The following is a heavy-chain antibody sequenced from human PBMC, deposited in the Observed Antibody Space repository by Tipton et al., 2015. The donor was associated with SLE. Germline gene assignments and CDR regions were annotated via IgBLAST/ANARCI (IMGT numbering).Heavy chain of an antibody. CDR3: ARHPVAGSTYYMDV. D-gene: IGHD5-12*01. J-gene: IGHJ6*03. Sequence: QVQLVQSGAEVKKPGASVKVSCRASGYIFSTYGISWVRQAPGQGLEWMGWINPYNDNTDYVELLQGRVTMTTDTSTGTASMEPTSLNSDDTAIDYCARHPVAGSTYYMDVWGKGTTVTVSS. CDR1: GYIFSTYG. CDR2: INPYNDNT. V-gene: IGHV1-18*01.